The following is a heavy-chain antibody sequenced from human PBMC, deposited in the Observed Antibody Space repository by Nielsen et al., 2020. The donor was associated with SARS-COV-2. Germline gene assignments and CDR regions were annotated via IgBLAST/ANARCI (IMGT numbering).Heavy chain of an antibody. CDR2: ISSSSSYI. J-gene: IGHJ4*02. CDR1: GFTFSSYS. Sequence: GGSPRLSCAASGFTFSSYSMNWVRQAPGKGLEWVSSISSSSSYIYYADSVKGRFTISRDNAKNSLYLQMNSLRAEDTAVYYCAKDRGGTTSWDYWGQGTLVTVSS. CDR3: AKDRGGTTSWDY. D-gene: IGHD1-7*01. V-gene: IGHV3-21*01.